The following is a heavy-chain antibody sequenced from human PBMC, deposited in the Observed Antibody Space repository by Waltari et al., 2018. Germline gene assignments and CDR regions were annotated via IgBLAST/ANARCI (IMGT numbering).Heavy chain of an antibody. J-gene: IGHJ4*02. CDR3: TRGGDDSSWYWRN. V-gene: IGHV3-7*01. CDR1: GFTFSHNW. D-gene: IGHD6-13*01. Sequence: EVQLVESGGGLVRPGGSLGLSCAASGFTFSHNWMTWVRQGPGKGLEWVANINQDGSEKYSVESVKGRFTISRDNAKNSLYLQLNSLRADDTAVYYCTRGGDDSSWYWRNWGQGTLVTVSS. CDR2: INQDGSEK.